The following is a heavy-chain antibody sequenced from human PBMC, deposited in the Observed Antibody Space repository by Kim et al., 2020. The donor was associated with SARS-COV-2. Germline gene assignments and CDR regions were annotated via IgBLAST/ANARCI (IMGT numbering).Heavy chain of an antibody. J-gene: IGHJ4*02. V-gene: IGHV3-7*01. CDR2: KQDGSQR. CDR3: AREAD. Sequence: KQDGSQRSYVDTGTGRFTISRDNAKNSLYLQMNSLRDEDTAVYYCAREADWGQGTLVTVSS.